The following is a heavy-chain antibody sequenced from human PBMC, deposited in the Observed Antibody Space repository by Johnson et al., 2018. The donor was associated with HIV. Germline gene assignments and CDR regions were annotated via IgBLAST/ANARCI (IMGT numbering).Heavy chain of an antibody. Sequence: VQLVESGGGVVQPGRSLRLYCVASGFTFSNYGMHWVRQEPGKGLEWVTFIRYDGNNKYYADSVKGRFTISRDNAKNSLYLQMNSLRAEDTAFYYCARGEWELNAGHGFDIWGQGTMVTVSS. CDR2: IRYDGNNK. CDR1: GFTFSNYG. J-gene: IGHJ3*02. D-gene: IGHD1-26*01. CDR3: ARGEWELNAGHGFDI. V-gene: IGHV3-33*08.